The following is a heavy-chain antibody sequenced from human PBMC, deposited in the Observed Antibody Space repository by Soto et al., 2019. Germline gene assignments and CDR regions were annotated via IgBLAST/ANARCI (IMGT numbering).Heavy chain of an antibody. Sequence: ASETLSLTCTVSGGSISSSSYYWGWIRQPPGKGLEWIGSIYYSGSTYCNPSLKSRVTISVDTSKNQFSLKLSSVTAADTAVYYCASSEYNWNLEFDYWGQGTLVTVSS. D-gene: IGHD1-20*01. CDR3: ASSEYNWNLEFDY. CDR1: GGSISSSSYY. V-gene: IGHV4-39*01. J-gene: IGHJ4*02. CDR2: IYYSGST.